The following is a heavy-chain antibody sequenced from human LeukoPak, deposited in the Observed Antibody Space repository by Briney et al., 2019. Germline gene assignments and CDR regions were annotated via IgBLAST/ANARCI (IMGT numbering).Heavy chain of an antibody. CDR1: GYTFTSYY. V-gene: IGHV1-46*01. D-gene: IGHD3-3*01. J-gene: IGHJ6*03. Sequence: ASVKVSCKASGYTFTSYYMHWVRQAPGQGLEWMGIINPSGGSTSYAQEFQGRVTMTRDMSTSTVYMELSSLRSEDTAVYYCARSGWGWSYYYYYYMDVWGKGTTVTVSS. CDR2: INPSGGST. CDR3: ARSGWGWSYYYYYYMDV.